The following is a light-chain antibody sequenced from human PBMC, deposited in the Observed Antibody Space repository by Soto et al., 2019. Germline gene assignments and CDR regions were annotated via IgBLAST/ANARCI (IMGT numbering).Light chain of an antibody. J-gene: IGLJ1*01. Sequence: QSALTQPASVSGSPGQSITISCTGTSSDVGTYNFVSWYQQHPGKAPKLMIYEVKNRPSGVSNRFSGSKSGNTASLTISGLQAEDEADYYCSSDTGRYSLYVFGTGTKLTVL. CDR3: SSDTGRYSLYV. CDR2: EVK. CDR1: SSDVGTYNF. V-gene: IGLV2-14*01.